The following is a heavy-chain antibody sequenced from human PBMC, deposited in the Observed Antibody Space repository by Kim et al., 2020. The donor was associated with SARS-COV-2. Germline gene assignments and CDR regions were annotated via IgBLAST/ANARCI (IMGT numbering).Heavy chain of an antibody. Sequence: ASVKVSCKASGYTFTSYAMHWVRQAPGQRLEWMGWINAGNGNTKYSQKFQGRVTITRDTSASTAYMELSSLRSEDTAVYYCARGSRPPSHPYYYGSGRVGNWFDPWGQGTLVTVSS. D-gene: IGHD3-10*01. J-gene: IGHJ5*02. CDR3: ARGSRPPSHPYYYGSGRVGNWFDP. CDR1: GYTFTSYA. CDR2: INAGNGNT. V-gene: IGHV1-3*01.